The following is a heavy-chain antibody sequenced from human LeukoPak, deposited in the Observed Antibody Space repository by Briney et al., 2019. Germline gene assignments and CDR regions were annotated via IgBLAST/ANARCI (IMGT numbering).Heavy chain of an antibody. CDR1: GGSISSYY. J-gene: IGHJ4*02. D-gene: IGHD5-18*01. CDR2: IYYSGST. CDR3: AGGYSYGKKDY. V-gene: IGHV4-59*01. Sequence: SETLSLTCTVSGGSISSYYWSWIRQPPGKGLEWIGDIYYSGSTNYNPSLKSRVTISVDTSRNQFSLKLSSVTAADTAVYYCAGGYSYGKKDYWGQGTLVTVSS.